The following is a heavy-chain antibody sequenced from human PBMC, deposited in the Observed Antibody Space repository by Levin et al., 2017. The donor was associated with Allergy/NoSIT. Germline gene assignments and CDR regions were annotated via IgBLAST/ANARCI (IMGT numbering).Heavy chain of an antibody. CDR2: ISNTGSAI. J-gene: IGHJ4*02. CDR1: GFTFSDYY. CDR3: VAFYPSTWYPEGFDY. Sequence: GGSLRLSCAASGFTFSDYYMSWIRQSPGEGMEWVSFISNTGSAIYYADSVRGRFTISRDNARKSLYLQMNSLRADDTALYYCVAFYPSTWYPEGFDYWGQGTLVTVSS. V-gene: IGHV3-11*01. D-gene: IGHD2/OR15-2a*01.